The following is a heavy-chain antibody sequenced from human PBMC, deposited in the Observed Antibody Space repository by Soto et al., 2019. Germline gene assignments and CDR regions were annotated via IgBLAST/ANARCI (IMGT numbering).Heavy chain of an antibody. CDR1: EFTFANAW. D-gene: IGHD4-17*01. Sequence: EVQLVESGGDLVKPGGSLRLSCAASEFTFANAWISWVRQAPGKGLEWVGRIKSKADGGTTDYAAPVKGRFTISRDESQNTLYLQMNSLKTEDTAVYYCTSLYYGHWAQGTLVTVSS. V-gene: IGHV3-15*01. J-gene: IGHJ4*02. CDR2: IKSKADGGTT. CDR3: TSLYYGH.